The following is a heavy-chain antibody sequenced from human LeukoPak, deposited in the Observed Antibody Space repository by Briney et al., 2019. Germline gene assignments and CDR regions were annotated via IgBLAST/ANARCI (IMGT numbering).Heavy chain of an antibody. CDR3: ARGVYIAAAQYGY. J-gene: IGHJ4*02. V-gene: IGHV4-59*01. D-gene: IGHD6-13*01. CDR2: IYYSGTT. CDR1: GGSISSYY. Sequence: SETLSLTCTASGGSISSYYWSWIRQPPGRGLEWIGYIYYSGTTNYNPSLKSRVTISVDTSKNQFSLKLSSVTAADTAVYYCARGVYIAAAQYGYWGQGTLVTVSS.